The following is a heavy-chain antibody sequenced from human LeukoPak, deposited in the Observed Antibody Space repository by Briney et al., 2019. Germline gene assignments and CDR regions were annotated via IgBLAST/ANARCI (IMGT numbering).Heavy chain of an antibody. D-gene: IGHD4-17*01. V-gene: IGHV3-23*01. CDR2: ISGSGGST. Sequence: GGSLRLSCAASGFTFSSYNMNWVRQAPGKGLEWVSAISGSGGSTYYADSVKGRFTISRDNSKNTLYLQMNSLRAEDTAVYYCAKNDYGDYGWYFDLWGRGTLVTVSS. CDR3: AKNDYGDYGWYFDL. J-gene: IGHJ2*01. CDR1: GFTFSSYN.